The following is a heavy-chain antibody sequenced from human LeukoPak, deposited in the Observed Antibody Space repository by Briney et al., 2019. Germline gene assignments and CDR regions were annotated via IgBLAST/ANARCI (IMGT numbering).Heavy chain of an antibody. Sequence: GESLKISCKGSGYSFTSYWIGWVRQMPGKGLECMGIIYPGDSDTRYSPSSQGQVTISADKSISTAYLQWSSLKASDTAMYYCARNDFWSASGFDPWGQGTLVTVSS. D-gene: IGHD3-3*01. CDR2: IYPGDSDT. CDR1: GYSFTSYW. CDR3: ARNDFWSASGFDP. V-gene: IGHV5-51*01. J-gene: IGHJ5*02.